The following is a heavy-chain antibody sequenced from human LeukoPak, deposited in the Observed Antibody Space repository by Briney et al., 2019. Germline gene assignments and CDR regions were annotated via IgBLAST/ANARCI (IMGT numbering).Heavy chain of an antibody. Sequence: PGGSLRLSCAASGFTFSKYSMNWVRQAPGKGLEWVSYISNGGTKYYADSVKGRFTISRDNVKNSLYLQMGSLRDEDTAVYYCARDILTGYFEYGGQGTLVSVSS. CDR3: ARDILTGYFEY. V-gene: IGHV3-48*02. J-gene: IGHJ4*02. CDR2: ISNGGTK. D-gene: IGHD3-9*01. CDR1: GFTFSKYS.